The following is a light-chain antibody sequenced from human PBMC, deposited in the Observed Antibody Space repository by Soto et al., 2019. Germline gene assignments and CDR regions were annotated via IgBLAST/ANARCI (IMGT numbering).Light chain of an antibody. Sequence: IQMTQSPSAMAAFLGGTFPSTCRASHSISNFLNWYQQKPGKAPNLLIYTASSLQSGVPSRFSGSGSGTDFTLTSSSLQPEDFASYYCQQSYSTPYSFGQGTKVDIK. CDR2: TAS. CDR3: QQSYSTPYS. CDR1: HSISNF. J-gene: IGKJ2*03. V-gene: IGKV1-39*01.